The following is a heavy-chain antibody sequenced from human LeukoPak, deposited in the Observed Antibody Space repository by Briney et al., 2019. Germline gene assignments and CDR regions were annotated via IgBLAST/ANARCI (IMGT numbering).Heavy chain of an antibody. CDR1: GYTFTSYD. V-gene: IGHV1-8*03. Sequence: ASVKVSCKASGYTFTSYDINWVRQATGQGLEWMGWMNPNSGNTGYAQKFQGRVTITRNTSISTAYMELSSLRSEDTAVYYCARGPRDYGDYDFSYMDVWGKGNTVTVSS. J-gene: IGHJ6*03. CDR2: MNPNSGNT. CDR3: ARGPRDYGDYDFSYMDV. D-gene: IGHD4-17*01.